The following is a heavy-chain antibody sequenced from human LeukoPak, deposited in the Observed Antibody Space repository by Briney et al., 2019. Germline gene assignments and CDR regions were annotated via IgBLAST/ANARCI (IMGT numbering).Heavy chain of an antibody. CDR2: ISSSGSTI. CDR1: GFTFSSYE. J-gene: IGHJ4*02. V-gene: IGHV3-48*03. CDR3: ARARSSWFDY. D-gene: IGHD6-13*01. Sequence: PGGSLRLSCAASGFTFSSYEMNWVRQAPGKGLEWVSYISSSGSTIYYADSVKGRFTISRDNAKNSLYLQMNSLRAEDTAVYYCARARSSWFDYWGQGTLVTVSS.